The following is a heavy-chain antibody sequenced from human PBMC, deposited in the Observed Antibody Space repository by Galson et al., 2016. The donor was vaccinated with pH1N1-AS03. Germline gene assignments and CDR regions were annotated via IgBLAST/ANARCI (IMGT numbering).Heavy chain of an antibody. J-gene: IGHJ4*02. Sequence: ETLSLTCAVSGYSISSGYYWSWIRQAAGKGLEWIGYISSTGNTIYKSSLKSRVAISIDTSKSQFSLNLASVTAADTAVYYCARVVVEWLVNQEVHGFDSWGQGTLVTVSS. CDR1: GYSISSGYY. CDR3: ARVVVEWLVNQEVHGFDS. D-gene: IGHD6-19*01. V-gene: IGHV4-4*09. CDR2: ISSTGNT.